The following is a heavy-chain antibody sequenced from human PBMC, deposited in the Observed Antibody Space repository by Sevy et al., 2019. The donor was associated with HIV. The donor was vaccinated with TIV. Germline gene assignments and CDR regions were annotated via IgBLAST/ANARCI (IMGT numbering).Heavy chain of an antibody. CDR1: GFIFSTYG. J-gene: IGHJ4*02. D-gene: IGHD6-13*01. CDR3: VIGASIVAAGNFVY. Sequence: GGSLRLSCGASGFIFSTYGMHWVRQAPGKGLEWVALIWYDGSSKYYADSVQGRFTISRDNSKNTLDLQMNSLRAEDTAVYYCVIGASIVAAGNFVYWGQGTLVTVSS. V-gene: IGHV3-30*02. CDR2: IWYDGSSK.